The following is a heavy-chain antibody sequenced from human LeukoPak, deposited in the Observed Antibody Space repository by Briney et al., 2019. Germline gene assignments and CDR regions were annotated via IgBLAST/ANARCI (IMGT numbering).Heavy chain of an antibody. CDR3: ARGGYCSSTSCYSWFDP. CDR1: GGSFSGYY. V-gene: IGHV4-34*01. Sequence: SETLSLSCAVYGGSFSGYYWSWIRQPAGKGLEWIGEINHSGSTNYNPSLKSRVTISVDTSKNQFSLKLSSVTAADTAVYYCARGGYCSSTSCYSWFDPWGQGTLVTVSS. J-gene: IGHJ5*02. D-gene: IGHD2-2*01. CDR2: INHSGST.